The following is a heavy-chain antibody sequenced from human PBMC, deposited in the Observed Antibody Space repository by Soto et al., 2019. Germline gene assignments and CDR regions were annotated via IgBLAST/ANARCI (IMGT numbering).Heavy chain of an antibody. CDR3: AREIIGSGWYFSYYYGMDV. CDR1: GGTFSSYA. Sequence: QVQLVQSGAEVKKPGSSVKVSCKASGGTFSSYAISWVRQAPGQGLEWMGGIIPIFGTANYEQKFQGRVTITADESTSTAYMELSSLRSEDTAVYYCAREIIGSGWYFSYYYGMDVWGQGTTVTVSS. V-gene: IGHV1-69*12. J-gene: IGHJ6*02. D-gene: IGHD6-19*01. CDR2: IIPIFGTA.